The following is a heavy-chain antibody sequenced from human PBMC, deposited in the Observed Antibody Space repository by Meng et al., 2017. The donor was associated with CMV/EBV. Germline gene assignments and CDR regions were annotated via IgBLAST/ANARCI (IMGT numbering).Heavy chain of an antibody. V-gene: IGHV3-23*03. CDR2: IYSGGSST. CDR3: AKAFRGTKYSSSSGRTRGGGMDV. CDR1: GFTFSSYA. J-gene: IGHJ6*02. D-gene: IGHD6-6*01. Sequence: GESLKISCAASGFTFSSYAMSWVRQAPGKGLEWVSVIYSGGSSTYYADSVKGRFTISRDNSENTLYLQMNSLRAEDTAVYYCAKAFRGTKYSSSSGRTRGGGMDVWGQGTTVTVSS.